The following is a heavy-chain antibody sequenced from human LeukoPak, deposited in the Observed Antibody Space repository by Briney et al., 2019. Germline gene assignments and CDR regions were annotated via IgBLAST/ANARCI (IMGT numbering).Heavy chain of an antibody. Sequence: ASVKVSCKASGYTFTGYYMHWVRQAPGQGLEWMGGIIPIFGTANYAQKFQGRVTITADKSTSTAYMELSSLRSEDTAVYYCARDRWSGHHGYYYYYYMDVWGKGTTVTVSS. CDR1: GYTFTGYY. J-gene: IGHJ6*03. V-gene: IGHV1-69*06. CDR3: ARDRWSGHHGYYYYYYMDV. CDR2: IIPIFGTA. D-gene: IGHD3-3*01.